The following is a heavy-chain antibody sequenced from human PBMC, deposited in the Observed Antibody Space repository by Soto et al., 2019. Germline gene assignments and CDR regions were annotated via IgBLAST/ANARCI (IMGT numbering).Heavy chain of an antibody. CDR2: IHYTGSI. V-gene: IGHV4-30-4*08. D-gene: IGHD2-21*02. J-gene: IGHJ6*02. CDR1: GGSISSEYFH. Sequence: QVQLQQSGPGLVEPSQTLSLTCAVSGGSISSEYFHWTWIRQSPGKGLEWLGYIHYTGSIMYNPSFKSRLTMAVDTTKNQFSLQLTSVTAADTAVYFCAREDDGGDRDSSGLDVWGQGTTVTVSS. CDR3: AREDDGGDRDSSGLDV.